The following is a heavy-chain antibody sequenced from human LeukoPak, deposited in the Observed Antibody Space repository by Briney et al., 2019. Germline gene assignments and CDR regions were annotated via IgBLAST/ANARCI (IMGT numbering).Heavy chain of an antibody. CDR3: ANEYSKGDV. Sequence: GGSLRLSCADSGFTFPNYVMSWVRQAPGKGLEWVSSISDSGGNTYYADSVKGRFTISRDNSKNTLYLQMNSLRVEDAAVYYCANEYSKGDVWGQGTMVTASS. J-gene: IGHJ3*01. V-gene: IGHV3-23*01. CDR2: ISDSGGNT. D-gene: IGHD1-26*01. CDR1: GFTFPNYV.